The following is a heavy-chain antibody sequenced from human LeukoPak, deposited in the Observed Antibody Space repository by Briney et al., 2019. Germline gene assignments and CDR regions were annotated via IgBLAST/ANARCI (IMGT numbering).Heavy chain of an antibody. D-gene: IGHD3-10*01. CDR1: AFTFTSYG. V-gene: IGHV3-30*18. J-gene: IGHJ4*02. CDR3: AKAQLWYYYGSGSSPFDY. CDR2: ISYDGSDK. Sequence: ARSLRLSCAASAFTFTSYGMHWVRQAPGKGLEWVAVISYDGSDKYYADSVKGRFTISRDSSKNTLYLQMNSLRAEDTAVYYCAKAQLWYYYGSGSSPFDYWGQGTLVTVSS.